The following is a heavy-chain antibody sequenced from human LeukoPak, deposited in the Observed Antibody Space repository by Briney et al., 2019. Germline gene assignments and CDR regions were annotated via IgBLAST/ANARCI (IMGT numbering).Heavy chain of an antibody. Sequence: PSETLSLTCTVSGGFLTTYYWSWIRQSPGKGLEWIGYNYYSGTTKYNPSLKSRVTLSFDTSKNQVYLRLSSVTAADTAVYYCATGGGDFDFWGQGTLVTVSS. D-gene: IGHD3-16*01. J-gene: IGHJ4*02. CDR2: NYYSGTT. CDR3: ATGGGDFDF. CDR1: GGFLTTYY. V-gene: IGHV4-59*12.